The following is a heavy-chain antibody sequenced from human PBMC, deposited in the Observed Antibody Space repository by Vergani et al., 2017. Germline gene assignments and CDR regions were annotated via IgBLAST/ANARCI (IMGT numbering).Heavy chain of an antibody. Sequence: VQSGDEVKRPGASVKVSCTTSGNTFITYYTHWVRQAPGQGLEWMGEIHPSGDSTSYAQQFEGRITMTRDTSTSTVYMELSSLRSEDTAVYFCASGGYNDAFDLWGQGTMVTVSS. D-gene: IGHD2-15*01. CDR1: GNTFITYY. V-gene: IGHV1-46*03. CDR2: IHPSGDST. CDR3: ASGGYNDAFDL. J-gene: IGHJ3*01.